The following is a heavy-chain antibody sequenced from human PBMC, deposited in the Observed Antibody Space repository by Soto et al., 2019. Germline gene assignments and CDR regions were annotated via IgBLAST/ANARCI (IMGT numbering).Heavy chain of an antibody. J-gene: IGHJ4*02. CDR2: ISYDGSNK. Sequence: GGSLRLSCAASGFTFSSYAMHWVRQAPGKGLEWVAVISYDGSNKYYADSVKGRFTISRDNSKNTLYLQMNSLRAEDTAVYYCARWDTDRQFDYWGQGTLVTVSS. CDR1: GFTFSSYA. D-gene: IGHD6-6*01. V-gene: IGHV3-30-3*01. CDR3: ARWDTDRQFDY.